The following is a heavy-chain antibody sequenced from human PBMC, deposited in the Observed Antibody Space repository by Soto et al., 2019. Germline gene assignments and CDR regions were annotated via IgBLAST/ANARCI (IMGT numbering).Heavy chain of an antibody. J-gene: IGHJ4*02. V-gene: IGHV4-30-2*01. CDR1: GGSISSGGYS. CDR3: ASGPIGDYTDGFDY. CDR2: IYHSGST. D-gene: IGHD4-17*01. Sequence: QLQLQESGSGLVKPSQTLSLTCAVSGGSISSGGYSWSWIRQPPGKGLEWIGYIYHSGSTYYNPSLTSRVTIXVXRXXNQCSLKLSSVTAADTAVYYCASGPIGDYTDGFDYWGQGTLVTVSS.